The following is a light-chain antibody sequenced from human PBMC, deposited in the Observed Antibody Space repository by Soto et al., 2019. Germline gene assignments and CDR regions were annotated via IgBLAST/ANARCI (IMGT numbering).Light chain of an antibody. CDR3: GTWDYSLSAGV. J-gene: IGLJ2*01. CDR1: SSNIGSSF. Sequence: QSALTQPPSVSSAPGQTVTISCSGSSSNIGSSFVSWYQHVPGTAPKVLIYENNKRPSGIPDRFSGSKSGTSGTLVITGLQTGDEADYYCGTWDYSLSAGVFGGGTKLTVL. CDR2: ENN. V-gene: IGLV1-51*02.